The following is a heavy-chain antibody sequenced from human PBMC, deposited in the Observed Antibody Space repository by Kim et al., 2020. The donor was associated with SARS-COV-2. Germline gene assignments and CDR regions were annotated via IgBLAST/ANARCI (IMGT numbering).Heavy chain of an antibody. CDR3: ATVTLWSGYPDFDY. Sequence: DSVKGRFTSSRDNAKNSLYLQMNSLRAEDTAVYYCATVTLWSGYPDFDYWGQGTLVTVSS. V-gene: IGHV3-48*03. J-gene: IGHJ4*02. D-gene: IGHD3-3*01.